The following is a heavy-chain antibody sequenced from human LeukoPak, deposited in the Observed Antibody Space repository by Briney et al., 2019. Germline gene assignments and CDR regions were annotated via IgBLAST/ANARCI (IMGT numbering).Heavy chain of an antibody. J-gene: IGHJ4*02. CDR3: AKDVPEHSSVLLQDYGGFDY. Sequence: PGGSLRLSCAASGFTFSSYSMNWVRQAPGKGLEWVSSISSSSSYIYYADSVKGRFTISRDNAKNSLYLQMNSLRAEDTAVYYCAKDVPEHSSVLLQDYGGFDYWGQGTLVTVSS. CDR1: GFTFSSYS. D-gene: IGHD6-19*01. CDR2: ISSSSSYI. V-gene: IGHV3-21*01.